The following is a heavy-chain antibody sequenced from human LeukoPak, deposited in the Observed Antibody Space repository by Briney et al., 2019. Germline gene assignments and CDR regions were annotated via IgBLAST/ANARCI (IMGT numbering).Heavy chain of an antibody. V-gene: IGHV3-21*01. Sequence: GGSLRLSCAASGFTFSSSAMSWVRQAPGKGLEWVSSISSSSSYIYYADSVKGQFTLSRDNAKNSLYLQMNSLRAEDTAVYYCARVSESEWNFDLWGRGTLVTVSS. CDR2: ISSSSSYI. CDR1: GFTFSSSA. CDR3: ARVSESEWNFDL. J-gene: IGHJ2*01. D-gene: IGHD1-14*01.